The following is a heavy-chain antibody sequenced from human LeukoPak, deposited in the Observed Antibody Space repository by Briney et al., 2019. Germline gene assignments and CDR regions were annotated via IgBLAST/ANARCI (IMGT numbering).Heavy chain of an antibody. Sequence: ASVKVSCKASGYTFTGYYMHWVRQAPGQGLEWMGWINPNSGGTNYAQKFQGRVTMTRDTSISTAYMELSRLRSDDTAVYYCAREEFHDYGDYGPPDYWGQGTLVTVSS. D-gene: IGHD4-17*01. CDR2: INPNSGGT. CDR1: GYTFTGYY. J-gene: IGHJ4*02. V-gene: IGHV1-2*02. CDR3: AREEFHDYGDYGPPDY.